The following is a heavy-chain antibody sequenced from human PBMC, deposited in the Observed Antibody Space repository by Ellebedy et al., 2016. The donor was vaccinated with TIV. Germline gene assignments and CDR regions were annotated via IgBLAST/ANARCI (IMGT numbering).Heavy chain of an antibody. Sequence: PGGSLRLSCSPSGFTFSDFSLHWVRQAPGKGLEYVSGISSNGGSTYSVDSVKGRFTSSRDNSKNTLYRQVSRLRPEDTAVYYCVRGSVANIVDFFDYWGQGTLVTVSS. CDR2: ISSNGGST. CDR1: GFTFSDFS. V-gene: IGHV3-64D*06. D-gene: IGHD2/OR15-2a*01. CDR3: VRGSVANIVDFFDY. J-gene: IGHJ4*02.